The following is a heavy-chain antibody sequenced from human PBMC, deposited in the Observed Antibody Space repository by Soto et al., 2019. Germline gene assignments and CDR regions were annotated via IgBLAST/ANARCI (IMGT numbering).Heavy chain of an antibody. CDR2: VAQNGFI. CDR1: NGSISSSNW. Sequence: QVQLQESGPGLVKPSGTLSLTCTVSNGSISSSNWWSWVRQSPGKGLEWIGEVAQNGFIGSIPSLKSRLTILLDKPTNRFSLRLTSVTAADTAVYYCARNRLDGYDFDSWGQGILVTVSS. J-gene: IGHJ4*02. V-gene: IGHV4-4*02. CDR3: ARNRLDGYDFDS. D-gene: IGHD5-12*01.